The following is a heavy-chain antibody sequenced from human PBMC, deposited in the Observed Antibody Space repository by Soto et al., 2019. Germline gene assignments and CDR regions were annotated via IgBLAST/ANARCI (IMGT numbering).Heavy chain of an antibody. CDR1: GGSISSYY. V-gene: IGHV4-59*01. J-gene: IGHJ6*02. Sequence: PSETLSLTCTVSGGSISSYYWSWIRQPPGKGLEWIGYIYYSGSTNYNPSLKSRVTISVDTSENQFSLKLSSVTAADTAVYYCARDREGYSYGSGIYYYYYGMDVWGQGTTVTVSS. CDR2: IYYSGST. D-gene: IGHD5-18*01. CDR3: ARDREGYSYGSGIYYYYYGMDV.